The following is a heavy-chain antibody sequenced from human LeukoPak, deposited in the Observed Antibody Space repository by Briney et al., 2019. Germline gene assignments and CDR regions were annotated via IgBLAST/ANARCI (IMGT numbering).Heavy chain of an antibody. V-gene: IGHV1-69*13. CDR2: IIPIFGTA. CDR1: GGTFSSYA. J-gene: IGHJ4*02. Sequence: ASVKVSCKASGGTFSSYAISWVRQAPGQGLEWMGGIIPIFGTANYAQKFQGRVTITADESTSTAYMELSSLRSEDTAVYYCARDRPRDYGFDYWGQGTPVTVSS. D-gene: IGHD4-17*01. CDR3: ARDRPRDYGFDY.